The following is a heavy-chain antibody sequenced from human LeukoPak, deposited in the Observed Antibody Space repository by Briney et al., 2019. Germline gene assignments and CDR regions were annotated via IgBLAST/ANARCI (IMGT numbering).Heavy chain of an antibody. D-gene: IGHD3-3*01. V-gene: IGHV3-30*18. Sequence: PGGSLRLSCAASGFTFSSYGMHWVRQAPGKGLEWVAVISYDGSNKYYADSVKGRFTISRDNSKNTLYLQMYSLRAEDTAVYYCAKDPTIFGVVTPPNVWFDPWGQGTLVTVSS. CDR1: GFTFSSYG. CDR3: AKDPTIFGVVTPPNVWFDP. CDR2: ISYDGSNK. J-gene: IGHJ5*02.